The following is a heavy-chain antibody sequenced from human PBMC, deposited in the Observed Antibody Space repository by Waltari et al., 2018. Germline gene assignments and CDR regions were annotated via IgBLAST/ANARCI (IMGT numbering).Heavy chain of an antibody. CDR3: ARARGITMIVVVISTQDAFDI. J-gene: IGHJ3*02. D-gene: IGHD3-22*01. V-gene: IGHV1-3*01. CDR2: INAGNGHT. CDR1: GYTFTSYA. Sequence: QVHFVQSGAEVKKPGASVKVSCKASGYTFTSYAILWVRQAPGQWLEGMGWINAGNGHTKYSQKFQGRITITRDTSASTAYMEVSSLRSEDTAVYYCARARGITMIVVVISTQDAFDIWGQGTMVTVSS.